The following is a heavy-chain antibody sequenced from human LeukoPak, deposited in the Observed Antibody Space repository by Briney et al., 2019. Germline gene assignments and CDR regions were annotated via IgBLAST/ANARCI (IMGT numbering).Heavy chain of an antibody. Sequence: SVKVSCKASGGTFSSYAISWVRQAPGQGLEWMGGIIPIFGTANYAQKSQGRVTITADESTSTAYMEPSSLRSEDTAVYYCARDSGSYSAGHGRFDPWGQGTLVTVSS. CDR1: GGTFSSYA. D-gene: IGHD1-26*01. CDR3: ARDSGSYSAGHGRFDP. J-gene: IGHJ5*02. V-gene: IGHV1-69*13. CDR2: IIPIFGTA.